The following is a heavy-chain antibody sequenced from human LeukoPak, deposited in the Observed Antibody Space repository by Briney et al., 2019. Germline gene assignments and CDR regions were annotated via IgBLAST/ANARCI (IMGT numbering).Heavy chain of an antibody. V-gene: IGHV3-23*01. D-gene: IGHD2/OR15-2a*01. CDR1: GFTFSSYA. J-gene: IGHJ4*02. Sequence: GSLRLSCAASGFTFSSYAMSWVRQAPGKGLEWVSAISGSGGSTYYADSVKGRFTISRDDSKKTLYLQMNSLTSDDTAVYYCAKTVCLCYFDYWGQGTLVTVSS. CDR2: ISGSGGST. CDR3: AKTVCLCYFDY.